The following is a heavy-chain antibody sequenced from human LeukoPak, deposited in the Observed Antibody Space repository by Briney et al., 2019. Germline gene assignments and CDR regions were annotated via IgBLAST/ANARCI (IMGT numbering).Heavy chain of an antibody. D-gene: IGHD6-13*01. CDR3: AKDGHGSSWGNDFVY. CDR1: GFTFSSYA. CDR2: IRCDGGNK. Sequence: GGSLRLSCAASGFTFSSYAMNWVRQAPGKGLEWVATIRCDGGNKYYADSVKGRFTISRDNSKNTLYLQMNSLRAEDTAVYYCAKDGHGSSWGNDFVYWGQGTLGTVSS. V-gene: IGHV3-30*04. J-gene: IGHJ4*02.